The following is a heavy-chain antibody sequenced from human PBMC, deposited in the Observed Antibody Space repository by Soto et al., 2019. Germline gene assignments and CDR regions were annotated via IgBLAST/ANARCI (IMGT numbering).Heavy chain of an antibody. CDR2: TYYRSNWNF. Sequence: QTLSLTCAISWGSVSSNTATWNWVRQSPSRGLEWLGRTYYRSNWNFDYALSVKSRITINPDTSKNQFSLQLNSLTPEDTAVYYCAGELDIHHGLGYWGPGTSVTVSS. V-gene: IGHV6-1*01. CDR3: AGELDIHHGLGY. J-gene: IGHJ4*02. CDR1: WGSVSSNTAT. D-gene: IGHD6-19*01.